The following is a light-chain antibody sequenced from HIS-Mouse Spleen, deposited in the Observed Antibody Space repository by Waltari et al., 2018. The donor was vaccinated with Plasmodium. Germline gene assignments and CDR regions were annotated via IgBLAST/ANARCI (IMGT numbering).Light chain of an antibody. J-gene: IGKJ3*01. Sequence: DIQMTQSPSSLSASVGDRVTITCHASQDISNYLNWYQQKPGKAPKLLIYDASNLETGVPSRFSGSGSGTDFTFTISSLQPEDIATYYCQQYDNLPPLFTFGPGTKVDIK. V-gene: IGKV1-33*01. CDR3: QQYDNLPPLFT. CDR2: DAS. CDR1: QDISNY.